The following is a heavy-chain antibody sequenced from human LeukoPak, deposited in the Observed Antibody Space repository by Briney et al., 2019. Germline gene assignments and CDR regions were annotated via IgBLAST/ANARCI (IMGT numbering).Heavy chain of an antibody. D-gene: IGHD5-18*01. V-gene: IGHV3-30*01. CDR3: TREDRYSYESRGGIDI. J-gene: IGHJ3*02. CDR1: GFTFSSYA. CDR2: ISYNGSDG. Sequence: GRSLRLSCAASGFTFSSYAMHWVRQAPGKGLEWVAVISYNGSDGYYADSVKGRSTISRDKSKKKLYLQMDSLRAEDTAVYYCTREDRYSYESRGGIDIWGQGTMVTVSS.